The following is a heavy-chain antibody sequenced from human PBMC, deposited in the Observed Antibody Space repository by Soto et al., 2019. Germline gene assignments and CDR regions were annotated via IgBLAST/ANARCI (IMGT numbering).Heavy chain of an antibody. J-gene: IGHJ4*02. D-gene: IGHD2-15*01. V-gene: IGHV4-30-2*01. Sequence: SSETLSLTCAVSGGSISSGGYSWSWIRQPPGKGLEWIGYIYHSGSTYYNPSLKSRVTISVDTSKNQFTLKLSSVTAADTAVYYCARERCSGGSCYPPDYWGQGTLVTVSS. CDR2: IYHSGST. CDR3: ARERCSGGSCYPPDY. CDR1: GGSISSGGYS.